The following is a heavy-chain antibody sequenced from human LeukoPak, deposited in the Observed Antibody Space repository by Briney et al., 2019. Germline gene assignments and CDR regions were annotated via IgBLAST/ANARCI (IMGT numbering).Heavy chain of an antibody. J-gene: IGHJ6*02. Sequence: PGGSLRLSCAASGFTFSTYSMNWVRQAPGKGLEWVSYISSSISTMYYADSVEGRFTISRDNSKNTLFLQMNSLRAEDTAVYYCAREGTAMTTYYAMDVWGQGTTVTVSS. CDR2: ISSSISTM. CDR1: GFTFSTYS. D-gene: IGHD5-18*01. V-gene: IGHV3-48*01. CDR3: AREGTAMTTYYAMDV.